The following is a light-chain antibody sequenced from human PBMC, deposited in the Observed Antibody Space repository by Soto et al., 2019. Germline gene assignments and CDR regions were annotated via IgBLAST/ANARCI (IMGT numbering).Light chain of an antibody. Sequence: ILLTQSPSSLSASVGDRVTITCRASQGIDTSLAWYQQKPGKAPKLLIYAPSNFQSGVPSRFSGSGSGTHFTLTISSLQPEDFATYYCQQLHGYPITFGQGTKVDIK. V-gene: IGKV1-9*01. CDR1: QGIDTS. CDR2: APS. J-gene: IGKJ1*01. CDR3: QQLHGYPIT.